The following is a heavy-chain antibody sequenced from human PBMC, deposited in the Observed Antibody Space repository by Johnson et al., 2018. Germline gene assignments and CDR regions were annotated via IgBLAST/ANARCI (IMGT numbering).Heavy chain of an antibody. V-gene: IGHV3-30*18. Sequence: QVQLVESGGGVVQPGRSLRLSCAVSGFTFSSYVMHWVRQAPGKGLEWVAVISYDGRNKYYADSVKGRFTISRDNSKNTLYLQLNSLRAEDTAVYYCAKDLWSTAPPASWYFQHWGQGTLVTVSS. CDR3: AKDLWSTAPPASWYFQH. CDR2: ISYDGRNK. D-gene: IGHD3-3*01. CDR1: GFTFSSYV. J-gene: IGHJ1*01.